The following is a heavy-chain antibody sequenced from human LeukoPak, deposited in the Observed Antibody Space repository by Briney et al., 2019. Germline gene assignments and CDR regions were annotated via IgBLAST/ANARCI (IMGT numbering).Heavy chain of an antibody. D-gene: IGHD1-1*01. CDR3: GRGATGTTFDY. V-gene: IGHV3-20*04. Sequence: GGSLRLSCAVSGLTVSNNYMSWVRQAPGKGLEWVSGINWNGGSTGYADSVRGRFTISRDNAKNSLYLQMNSLRAEDTALYYCGRGATGTTFDYWGQGTLVTVSS. CDR1: GLTVSNNY. CDR2: INWNGGST. J-gene: IGHJ4*02.